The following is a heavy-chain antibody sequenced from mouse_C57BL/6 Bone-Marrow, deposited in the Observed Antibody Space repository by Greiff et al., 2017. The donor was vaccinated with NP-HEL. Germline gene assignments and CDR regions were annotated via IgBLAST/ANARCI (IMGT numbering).Heavy chain of an antibody. V-gene: IGHV1-81*01. D-gene: IGHD2-5*01. Sequence: VQLQQSGAELARPGASVKLSCKASGYTFTSYGISWVKQRTGQGLEWIGEIYPRSGNTYYNEKFKGKATLTADKSSSTAYMELRSLTSEDSAVYFCAREGYYSNLFDYWGQGTTLTVSS. CDR2: IYPRSGNT. J-gene: IGHJ2*01. CDR3: AREGYYSNLFDY. CDR1: GYTFTSYG.